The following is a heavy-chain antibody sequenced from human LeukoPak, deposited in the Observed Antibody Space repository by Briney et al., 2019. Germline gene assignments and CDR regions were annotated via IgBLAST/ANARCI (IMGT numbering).Heavy chain of an antibody. CDR1: GGSISSYY. D-gene: IGHD3-3*01. Sequence: SETLSLTCTVSGGSISSYYWSWIRQPPGKGLEWIGYIYTSGSTNYNPSLKSRVTISVDTSKNQFSLKLSSVTAADTAVYYCARHAYDVLCGYKDYYYYYMDVWGKGTTVTVSS. J-gene: IGHJ6*03. CDR3: ARHAYDVLCGYKDYYYYYMDV. V-gene: IGHV4-4*09. CDR2: IYTSGST.